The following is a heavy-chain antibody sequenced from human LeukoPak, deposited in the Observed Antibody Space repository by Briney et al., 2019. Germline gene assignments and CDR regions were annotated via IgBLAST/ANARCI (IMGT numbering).Heavy chain of an antibody. CDR3: AGEVGATRGLDYYYMDV. CDR1: GGSISSGSYY. J-gene: IGHJ6*03. D-gene: IGHD1-26*01. Sequence: PSQTLSLTCTVSGGSISSGSYYWSWIRQPAGKGLEWIGRIYTSGSTNYNPSLKSRVTISVDTSKNQFSLKLSSVTAADTAVYYCAGEVGATRGLDYYYMDVWGKGTTVTVSS. V-gene: IGHV4-61*02. CDR2: IYTSGST.